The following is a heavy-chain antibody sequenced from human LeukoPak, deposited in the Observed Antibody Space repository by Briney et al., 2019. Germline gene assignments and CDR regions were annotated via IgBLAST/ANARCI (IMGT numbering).Heavy chain of an antibody. CDR3: ARDDDRAREIDY. CDR2: IITILNIT. D-gene: IGHD3-22*01. CDR1: RGTFSIYA. Sequence: SVNLCCKASRGTFSIYAICWVRQAPGPGLGWMGRIITILNITHYAQKFQGRVTIAADKSTSTAYMELSSLRSEDTAVYYCARDDDRAREIDYWGQGTLVTVSS. V-gene: IGHV1-69*04. J-gene: IGHJ4*02.